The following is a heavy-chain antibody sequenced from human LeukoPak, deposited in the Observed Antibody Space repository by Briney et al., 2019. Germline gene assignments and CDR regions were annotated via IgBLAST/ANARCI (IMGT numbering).Heavy chain of an antibody. CDR1: GFTFSSYW. Sequence: GGSLRLSCAGSGFTFSSYWMSWVRQAPGKGLEWVANIKQDGSEKNYVDSVKGRFTISRDNAKNSLYLQINSLRVEDTSVYYCAGGSGWLVDYWGQGTLVTVSS. CDR2: IKQDGSEK. J-gene: IGHJ4*02. D-gene: IGHD2-15*01. V-gene: IGHV3-7*04. CDR3: AGGSGWLVDY.